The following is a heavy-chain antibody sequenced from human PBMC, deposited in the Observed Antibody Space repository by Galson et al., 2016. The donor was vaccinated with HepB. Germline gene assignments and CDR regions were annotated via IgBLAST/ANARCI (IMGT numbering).Heavy chain of an antibody. Sequence: SETLSLTCAVSGASVNSSNWWTWVRQAPGTGLEWIGEIYHTGTSNNNPSLLSRFTMSIDNSRNHFSLNLNAVTAADTAVYYCASASIFPGARMVFDSWGQGILVTVSS. CDR2: IYHTGTS. J-gene: IGHJ5*01. V-gene: IGHV4-4*02. CDR3: ASASIFPGARMVFDS. CDR1: GASVNSSNW. D-gene: IGHD2-2*01.